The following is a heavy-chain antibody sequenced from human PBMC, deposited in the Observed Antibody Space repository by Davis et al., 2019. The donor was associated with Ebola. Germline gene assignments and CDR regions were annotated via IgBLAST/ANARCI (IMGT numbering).Heavy chain of an antibody. V-gene: IGHV4-59*01. Sequence: SEPLSPTCTAPGGPISSYSWTWTRQPPGKGLEWFGYIYYSGSTNYNPSLKSRVTISVDTSKNQFSLKLSSVTAADTAVYYCARGDSSGWYVLDYWGQGTLVTVSS. D-gene: IGHD6-19*01. CDR3: ARGDSSGWYVLDY. CDR2: IYYSGST. CDR1: GGPISSYS. J-gene: IGHJ4*02.